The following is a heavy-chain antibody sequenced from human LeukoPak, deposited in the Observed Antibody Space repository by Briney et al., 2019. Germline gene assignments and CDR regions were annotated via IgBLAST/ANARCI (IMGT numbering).Heavy chain of an antibody. CDR3: ARLSGRYYYDSSGYYDPNWFDP. CDR2: IYYSGST. V-gene: IGHV4-39*01. CDR1: GGSISSSSYY. J-gene: IGHJ5*02. Sequence: SETLSLTCAVSGGSISSSSYYWGWIRQPPGKGLEWIGSIYYSGSTYYNPSLKSRVTISVDTSKNQFSLKLSSVTAADTAVYYCARLSGRYYYDSSGYYDPNWFDPWGQGTLVTVSS. D-gene: IGHD3-22*01.